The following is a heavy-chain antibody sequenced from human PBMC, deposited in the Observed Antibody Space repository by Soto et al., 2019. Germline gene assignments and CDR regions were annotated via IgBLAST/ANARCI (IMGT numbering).Heavy chain of an antibody. CDR2: IYPDDSHT. V-gene: IGHV5-51*01. CDR1: GYSFTTYW. Sequence: PGETLKISCKGSGYSFTTYWIGWVRQMPGTGLEWMGIIYPDDSHTRYSPSFQGQVTISADKSISTAYLQWSSLKAPDTAMYYCARRHYDSGSYRDDAFDIWGQGTLVTVSS. CDR3: ARRHYDSGSYRDDAFDI. D-gene: IGHD3-10*01. J-gene: IGHJ3*02.